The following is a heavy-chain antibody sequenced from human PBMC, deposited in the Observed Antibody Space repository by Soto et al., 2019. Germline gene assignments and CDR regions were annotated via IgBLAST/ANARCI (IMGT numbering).Heavy chain of an antibody. CDR2: ISWNSGSI. CDR3: AKDGAGYERLVRGAFDI. V-gene: IGHV3-9*01. J-gene: IGHJ3*02. CDR1: GFTFDDYA. Sequence: GGSLRLSCAASGFTFDDYAMHWVRQAPGKGLEWVSGISWNSGSIGYADSVKGRFTISRDNAKNSLYLQMNSLRAEDTALYYCAKDGAGYERLVRGAFDIWGQGTMVTVSS. D-gene: IGHD6-13*01.